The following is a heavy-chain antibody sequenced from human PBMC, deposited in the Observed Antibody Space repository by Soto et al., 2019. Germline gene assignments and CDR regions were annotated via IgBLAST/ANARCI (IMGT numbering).Heavy chain of an antibody. D-gene: IGHD2-2*01. J-gene: IGHJ4*02. CDR3: ARDGVGCSSANCYFDY. V-gene: IGHV3-48*02. CDR2: ISSSGSTI. CDR1: GFTFSTYS. Sequence: LRLSCAASGFTFSTYSMNWVRQAPGKGLEWVSYISSSGSTIYYADSVKGRFTISRDNTKNSLSLQMNSLRDEDTAVYYCARDGVGCSSANCYFDYWGQGTLVTVSS.